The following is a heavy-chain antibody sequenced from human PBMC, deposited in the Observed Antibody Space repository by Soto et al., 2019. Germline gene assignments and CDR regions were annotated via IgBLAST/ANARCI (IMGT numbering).Heavy chain of an antibody. CDR2: IYHSGST. CDR3: ARGPAGTGTTVKGGYFDY. D-gene: IGHD4-17*01. Sequence: PSQTLSLTCAVSGGSISSGGYSWSWIRQPPGKGLEWIGYIYHSGSTYYNPSLKSRVTISVDRSKNQFSLKLSSVTAADTAVYYCARGPAGTGTTVKGGYFDYWGQGTLVTVSS. V-gene: IGHV4-30-2*01. J-gene: IGHJ4*02. CDR1: GGSISSGGYS.